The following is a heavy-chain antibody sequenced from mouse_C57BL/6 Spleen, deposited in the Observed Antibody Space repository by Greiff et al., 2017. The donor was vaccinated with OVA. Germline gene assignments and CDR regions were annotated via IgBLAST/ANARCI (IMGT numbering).Heavy chain of an antibody. CDR2: IYPGDGDT. Sequence: VQLQESGPELVKPGASVKISCKASGYAFSSSWMNWVKQRPGKGLEWIGRIYPGDGDTNYNGKFKGKATLTADKSSSTAYMQLSSLTSEDSAVYFCANYYYGSNWYFDVWGTGTTVTVSS. CDR1: GYAFSSSW. CDR3: ANYYYGSNWYFDV. V-gene: IGHV1-82*01. D-gene: IGHD1-1*01. J-gene: IGHJ1*03.